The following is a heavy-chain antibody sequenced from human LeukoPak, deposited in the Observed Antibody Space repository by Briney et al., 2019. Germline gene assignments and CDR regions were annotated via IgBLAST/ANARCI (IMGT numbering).Heavy chain of an antibody. Sequence: ASVKVSCKASGGTFSSYAISWVRQAPGQGLEWMGGIIPIFGTANYAQKFQGRVTITADESTSTAYMELSSLRSEDTAVYYCATDPDYGDYGAFDIWGQGTMVTVPS. CDR2: IIPIFGTA. CDR3: ATDPDYGDYGAFDI. J-gene: IGHJ3*02. V-gene: IGHV1-69*01. CDR1: GGTFSSYA. D-gene: IGHD4-17*01.